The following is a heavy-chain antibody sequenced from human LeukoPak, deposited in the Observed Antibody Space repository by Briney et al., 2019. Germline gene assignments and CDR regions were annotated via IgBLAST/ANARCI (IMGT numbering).Heavy chain of an antibody. CDR1: GFTFSSYW. CDR3: ARDDCSSISCYHNWFDP. CDR2: IKQDGSEK. Sequence: GGSLRLSCAASGFTFSSYWMSWVRQAPGKGLEWVANIKQDGSEKYYVDSVKGRFTISRDNAKNSLYLQMNSLRAEDTAVYYCARDDCSSISCYHNWFDPWGQGTMVTVSS. J-gene: IGHJ5*02. V-gene: IGHV3-7*01. D-gene: IGHD2-2*01.